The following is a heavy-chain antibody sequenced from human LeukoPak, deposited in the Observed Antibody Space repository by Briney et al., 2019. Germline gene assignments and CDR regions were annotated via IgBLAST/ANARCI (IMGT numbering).Heavy chain of an antibody. V-gene: IGHV3-9*01. J-gene: IGHJ3*02. CDR1: GFTFSSYS. CDR3: AKDLYYDILTGYYYSAFDI. D-gene: IGHD3-9*01. CDR2: ISWNSGSI. Sequence: GGSLRLSCAASGFTFSSYSMNWVRQAPGKGLEWVSGISWNSGSIGYADSVKGRFTISRDNAKNSLYLQMNSLRAEDTALYYCAKDLYYDILTGYYYSAFDIWGQGTMVTVSS.